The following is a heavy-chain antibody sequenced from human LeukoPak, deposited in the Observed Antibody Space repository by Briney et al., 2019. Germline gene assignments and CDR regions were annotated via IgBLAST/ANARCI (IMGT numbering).Heavy chain of an antibody. D-gene: IGHD2/OR15-2a*01. CDR1: GFTFSNYA. CDR3: AKGVPQYGGYVHY. J-gene: IGHJ4*02. V-gene: IGHV3-30*04. CDR2: ISYDGSNE. Sequence: GGSLRLSCAASGFTFSNYAMHWVRQAPGKGLEWVAIISYDGSNEYYGDPVKGRFTISRDNSKNTLYLQMNSLRAEDTAVYDCAKGVPQYGGYVHYWGQGTLVTVSS.